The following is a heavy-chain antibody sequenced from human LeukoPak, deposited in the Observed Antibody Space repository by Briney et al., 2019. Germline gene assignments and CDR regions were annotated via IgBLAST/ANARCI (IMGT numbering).Heavy chain of an antibody. CDR3: ARDMRSGWYVNY. CDR2: IYHSGRT. D-gene: IGHD6-19*01. J-gene: IGHJ4*02. Sequence: PSETLSLTCTVSGYSISSGYYWGWIRQPPGKGLEWIGSIYHSGRTFYNPSLKSRVTISVDTSKNQFSLKLTSVTAADTAVYYCARDMRSGWYVNYWGQGTLVTVSS. V-gene: IGHV4-38-2*02. CDR1: GYSISSGYY.